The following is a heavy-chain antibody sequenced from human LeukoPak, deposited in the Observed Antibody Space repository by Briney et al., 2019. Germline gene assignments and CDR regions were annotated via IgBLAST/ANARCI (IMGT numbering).Heavy chain of an antibody. V-gene: IGHV3-7*01. J-gene: IGHJ4*02. D-gene: IGHD3-10*01. CDR2: IKQDGSEE. Sequence: PGGSLRLSCAASGFTFSSFWMTWVRQAPGKGLEWVANIKQDGSEEHYVDSVKGRFIISRDNAKNSLYLQMNSLRAEDTAVYYCARDRGSGSYYSQDWGQGILVTVYS. CDR3: ARDRGSGSYYSQD. CDR1: GFTFSSFW.